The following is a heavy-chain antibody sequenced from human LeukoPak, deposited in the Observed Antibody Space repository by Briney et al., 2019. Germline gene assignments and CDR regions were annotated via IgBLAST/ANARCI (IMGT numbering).Heavy chain of an antibody. V-gene: IGHV1-69*01. D-gene: IGHD2-15*01. CDR3: ARVPYGSGGSCLLRGYYFDF. Sequence: SEEVSCEASGGTFRSYAISWVRQAPGQGREWVGGIIPICGTANYAQKFQGRVTITADESTSTAYMELSSLRSEDTAVYYCARVPYGSGGSCLLRGYYFDFWGQGTLVTVSS. CDR2: IIPICGTA. J-gene: IGHJ4*02. CDR1: GGTFRSYA.